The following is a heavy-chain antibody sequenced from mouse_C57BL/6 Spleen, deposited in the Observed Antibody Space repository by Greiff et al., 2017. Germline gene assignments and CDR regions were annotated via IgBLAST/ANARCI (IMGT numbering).Heavy chain of an antibody. CDR3: EKHGICYGYDGYFDD. J-gene: IGHJ2*01. D-gene: IGHD2-2*01. CDR1: GYTFTEYT. CDR2: LYPGSGSI. Sequence: VTLVESGAELVKPGASVKLSCKASGYTFTEYTIHWVKQRSGQGLEWIGWLYPGSGSIRYNEKFKDKATLTADTSSSTVYMELSRLTSEDSAVYFCEKHGICYGYDGYFDDWGPGTTLTVSS. V-gene: IGHV1-62-2*01.